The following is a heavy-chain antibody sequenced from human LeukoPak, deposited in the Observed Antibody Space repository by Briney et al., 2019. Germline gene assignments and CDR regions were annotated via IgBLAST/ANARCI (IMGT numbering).Heavy chain of an antibody. D-gene: IGHD6-19*01. J-gene: IGHJ4*02. V-gene: IGHV3-9*03. CDR3: AKDMSSSGWYVTLFDY. CDR2: ISWNSGSI. Sequence: PGGSLRLSCAASGFTFDDYAMHWVRQAPGKGLEWVSGISWNSGSIGYADSVKGRFTISRDNAKNSLYLQMNSLRAEDMALYYCAKDMSSSGWYVTLFDYWGQGTLVTVSS. CDR1: GFTFDDYA.